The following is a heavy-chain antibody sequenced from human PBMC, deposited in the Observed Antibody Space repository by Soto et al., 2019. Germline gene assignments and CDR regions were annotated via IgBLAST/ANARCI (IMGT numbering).Heavy chain of an antibody. Sequence: PGGSLRLSCAASGFTFSSYGMHWVRQAPGKGLEWVAVISYDGSNKYYADSVKGRFTISRDNSKNTLYLQMNSLRAEDTAVYYCAKDLDYYDSSGYGLTVLDYWGQGT. CDR1: GFTFSSYG. V-gene: IGHV3-30*18. CDR3: AKDLDYYDSSGYGLTVLDY. J-gene: IGHJ4*02. D-gene: IGHD3-22*01. CDR2: ISYDGSNK.